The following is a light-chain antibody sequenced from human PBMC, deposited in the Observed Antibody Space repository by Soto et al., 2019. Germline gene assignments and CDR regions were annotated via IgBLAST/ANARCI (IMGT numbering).Light chain of an antibody. Sequence: EIVMTQSPATLSVSPGERVTLSCRASQSVSSNLAWYQQKPGLAPWLLIYGASTRATGIPARFSGSGSGTEVTFTIGSLQPEDFAAYYCQQYDIWPPVFDQGTKLELK. J-gene: IGKJ2*01. CDR2: GAS. CDR1: QSVSSN. CDR3: QQYDIWPPV. V-gene: IGKV3-15*01.